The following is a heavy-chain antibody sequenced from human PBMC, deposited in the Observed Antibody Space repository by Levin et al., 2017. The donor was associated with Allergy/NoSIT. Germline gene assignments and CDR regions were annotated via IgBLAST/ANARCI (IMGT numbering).Heavy chain of an antibody. CDR3: ARLGIAAAGSYWYFDL. CDR1: GYTFTSYA. V-gene: IGHV1-3*01. J-gene: IGHJ2*01. CDR2: INAGNGNT. Sequence: ASVKVSCKASGYTFTSYAMHWVRQAPGQRLEWMGWINAGNGNTKYSQKFQGRVTITRDTSASTAYMELSSLRSEDTAVYYCARLGIAAAGSYWYFDLWGRGTLVTVSS. D-gene: IGHD6-13*01.